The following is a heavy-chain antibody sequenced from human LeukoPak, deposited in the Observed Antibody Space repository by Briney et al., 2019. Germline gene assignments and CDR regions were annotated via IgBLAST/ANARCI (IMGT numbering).Heavy chain of an antibody. CDR1: GHTFTGYY. V-gene: IGHV1-2*02. D-gene: IGHD3-10*01. CDR3: ARDRGYYGSETKINWFDP. Sequence: GASVKVSCKASGHTFTGYYMHWVRQAPGQGLEWMGWINPNSGGTNYAQKFQGRVTMTRDTSISTAYMELSRLRSDDTAVYYCARDRGYYGSETKINWFDPWGQGTLVTVSS. CDR2: INPNSGGT. J-gene: IGHJ5*02.